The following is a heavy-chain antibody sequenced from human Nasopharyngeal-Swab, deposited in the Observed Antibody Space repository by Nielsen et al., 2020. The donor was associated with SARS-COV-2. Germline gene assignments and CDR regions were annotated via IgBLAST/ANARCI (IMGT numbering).Heavy chain of an antibody. D-gene: IGHD2-2*01. J-gene: IGHJ6*03. V-gene: IGHV4-34*01. CDR3: ARASVVPAAMDYYYYMDV. CDR2: IYHSGST. Sequence: WIRQPPGKGLEWIGEIYHSGSTNYNPSLKSRVTISVDTSKNQFSLKLSSVTAADTAVYYCARASVVPAAMDYYYYMDVWGKGTTVTVSS.